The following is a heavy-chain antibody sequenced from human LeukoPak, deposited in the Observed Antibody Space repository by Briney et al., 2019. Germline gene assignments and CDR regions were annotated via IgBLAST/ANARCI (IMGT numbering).Heavy chain of an antibody. Sequence: ASVKVSCKASGYTFTGYYMHWVRQAPGRGLEWMGWINPNSGGTNYAQKFQGRVTMTRDTSISTAYMELSRLRSDDTAVYYCARALDIVVVPAAKGWFDPWGQGTLVTVSS. J-gene: IGHJ5*02. CDR3: ARALDIVVVPAAKGWFDP. D-gene: IGHD2-2*03. V-gene: IGHV1-2*02. CDR2: INPNSGGT. CDR1: GYTFTGYY.